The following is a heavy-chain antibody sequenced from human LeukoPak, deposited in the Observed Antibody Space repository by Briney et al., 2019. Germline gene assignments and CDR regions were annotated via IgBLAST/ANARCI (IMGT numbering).Heavy chain of an antibody. Sequence: GGSLRLSCAASGFTFSSYAMHWVRQAPGKGLKWVAVISYDGSNKYYADSVKGRFTISRDNSKNTLYLQMNSLRAEDTAVYYCASSMVRGVTYYYYGMDVWGKGTTVTVSS. J-gene: IGHJ6*04. D-gene: IGHD3-10*01. CDR1: GFTFSSYA. CDR2: ISYDGSNK. CDR3: ASSMVRGVTYYYYGMDV. V-gene: IGHV3-30*04.